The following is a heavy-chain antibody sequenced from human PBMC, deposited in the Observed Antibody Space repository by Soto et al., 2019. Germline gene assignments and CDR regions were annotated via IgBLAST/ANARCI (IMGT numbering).Heavy chain of an antibody. J-gene: IGHJ4*02. CDR1: GGSIISTTYN. CDR3: SRHVNYYDASEQLFFFDN. CDR2: VSYRGST. Sequence: SETLSLTCTVSGGSIISTTYNWAWIRQPPGKGLQWIGTVSYRGSTAYSPSLRSRVTISVDTSQNQFSLRLSSVTAAALAVYDCSRHVNYYDASEQLFFFDNWGQGTLVTVSS. V-gene: IGHV4-39*01. D-gene: IGHD3-22*01.